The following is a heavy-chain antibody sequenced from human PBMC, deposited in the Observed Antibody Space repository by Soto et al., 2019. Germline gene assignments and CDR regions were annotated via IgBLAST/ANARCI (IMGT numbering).Heavy chain of an antibody. CDR1: GSSLSIYY. Sequence: PSGTLSLTFSVPGSSLSIYYWSWIRQPPGKGLEWIGYIYYSGSTKYSPSLKSRVTISLDTSKNQFSLMLTSVTTADTAIYYCARDATAVSAYGMDVWGQGTTVTVSS. CDR2: IYYSGST. CDR3: ARDATAVSAYGMDV. D-gene: IGHD6-19*01. V-gene: IGHV4-59*01. J-gene: IGHJ6*02.